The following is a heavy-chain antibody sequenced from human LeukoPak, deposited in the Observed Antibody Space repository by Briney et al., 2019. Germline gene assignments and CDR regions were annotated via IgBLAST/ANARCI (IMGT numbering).Heavy chain of an antibody. V-gene: IGHV1-8*01. Sequence: ASVKVSCKASGYTLTNYDIDWVRQATGQGLEWMGWMKPKSGETGYAEKFQGRATMTRDTSINTAYMELSSLTSEDTAVYYCARDYGGNSGWFDPWGQGTLVTVSS. CDR1: GYTLTNYD. CDR3: ARDYGGNSGWFDP. D-gene: IGHD4-23*01. J-gene: IGHJ5*02. CDR2: MKPKSGET.